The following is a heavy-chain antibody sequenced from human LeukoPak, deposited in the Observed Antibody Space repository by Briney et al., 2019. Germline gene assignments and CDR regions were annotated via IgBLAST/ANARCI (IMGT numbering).Heavy chain of an antibody. D-gene: IGHD3-16*01. CDR3: ARKTRRGNNWFDP. J-gene: IGHJ5*02. Sequence: KPSETLSLTCAVYGGSFSGYYWSWIRQPPGKGLEWIGEINHSGSTNYNPSLKSRVTISVDTSKNQFSLKLSSVTAAVTAVYYCARKTRRGNNWFDPWGQGTLVTVSS. V-gene: IGHV4-34*01. CDR2: INHSGST. CDR1: GGSFSGYY.